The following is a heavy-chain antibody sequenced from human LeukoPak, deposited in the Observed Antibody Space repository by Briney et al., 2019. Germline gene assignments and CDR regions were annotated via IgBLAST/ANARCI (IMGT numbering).Heavy chain of an antibody. CDR3: ARVISVVPAANWFDP. V-gene: IGHV4-59*01. CDR2: IYYSGST. J-gene: IGHJ5*02. Sequence: SETLSLTCTVSGGSISSYYWSWIRQPPGKGLEWIGHIYYSGSTNYNPSLKSRVTISVDTSKNQFSLKLSSVTAADTAVYYCARVISVVPAANWFDPWGQGTLVTVSS. CDR1: GGSISSYY. D-gene: IGHD2-2*01.